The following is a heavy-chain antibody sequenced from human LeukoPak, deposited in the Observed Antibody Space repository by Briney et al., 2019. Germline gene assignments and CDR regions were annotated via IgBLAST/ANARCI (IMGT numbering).Heavy chain of an antibody. Sequence: ASVKVSCKAAGYTFISYGISWVRQAPGQGLEWMGWISAYNGDTDYAQKLQGRVTVTTDTSTTTAYMELRSLRSDDTAVCYCARDGFRRSLDYWGQGTLVTVSS. CDR2: ISAYNGDT. CDR1: GYTFISYG. J-gene: IGHJ4*02. V-gene: IGHV1-18*01. CDR3: ARDGFRRSLDY. D-gene: IGHD3-10*01.